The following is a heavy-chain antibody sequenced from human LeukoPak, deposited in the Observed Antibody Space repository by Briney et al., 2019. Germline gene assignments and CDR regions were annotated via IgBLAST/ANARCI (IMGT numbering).Heavy chain of an antibody. CDR3: ASSGWYEGGID. CDR1: GGSFSGYY. Sequence: SETLSLTCAVYGGSFSGYYWSWIRQPPGKGLEWIGEINHSGSTNYDPSLKSRVTISVDTSKNQFSLKLSSVTAADTAVYYCASSGWYEGGIDWGQGTLVTVSS. D-gene: IGHD6-19*01. V-gene: IGHV4-34*01. CDR2: INHSGST. J-gene: IGHJ4*02.